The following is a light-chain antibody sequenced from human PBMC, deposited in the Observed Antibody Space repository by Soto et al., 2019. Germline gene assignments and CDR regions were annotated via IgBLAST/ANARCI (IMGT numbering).Light chain of an antibody. V-gene: IGKV3-15*01. Sequence: EVVMTQSPATLSVSPWDTATLSCRASQSISTSLAWYQQKPGQPPRLRIYAASTRATGVPARFSGSGSGTEFTLTISRLQHEDFAVYYCQQYYNWRPRFGQGTKVDIK. CDR3: QQYYNWRPR. J-gene: IGKJ1*01. CDR2: AAS. CDR1: QSISTS.